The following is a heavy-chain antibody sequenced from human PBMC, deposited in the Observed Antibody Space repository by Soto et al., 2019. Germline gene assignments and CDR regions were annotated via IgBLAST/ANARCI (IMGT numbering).Heavy chain of an antibody. J-gene: IGHJ6*03. CDR3: AKSLVFVDHGYMDV. CDR2: SIPIQGTA. CDR1: GGRFTSYI. V-gene: IGHV1-69*08. D-gene: IGHD2-21*01. Sequence: QVPLVQSGAEVKKPGSSVKVSCEASGGRFTSYIFTWVRQAPGQGLEWMGRSIPIQGTADYALKFQDRVTMTADKSTNTVHMEMRSLRPDDTAVYYCAKSLVFVDHGYMDVWGEGTTVTVSS.